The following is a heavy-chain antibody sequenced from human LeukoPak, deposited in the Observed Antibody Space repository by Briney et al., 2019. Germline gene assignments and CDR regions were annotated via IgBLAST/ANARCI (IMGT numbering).Heavy chain of an antibody. CDR3: ARENLAAAADY. CDR1: EFTFCAYW. D-gene: IGHD6-25*01. CDR2: IRGDGSMT. V-gene: IGHV3-74*01. J-gene: IGHJ4*02. Sequence: GGSLRLSCAASEFTFCAYWMHWVRQAPWKGLVWFSRIRGDGSMTNYADSVKGRFTISRDNAKNTLYLQMNSLRLEDTAVYYCARENLAAAADYWGQGTVVTVSS.